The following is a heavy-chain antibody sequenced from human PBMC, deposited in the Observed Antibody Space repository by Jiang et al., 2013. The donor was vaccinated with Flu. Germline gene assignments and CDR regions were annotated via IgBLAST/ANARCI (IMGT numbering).Heavy chain of an antibody. V-gene: IGHV5-51*01. CDR1: YW. J-gene: IGHJ6*03. CDR2: IYPGDSDT. Sequence: YWIGWVRRCPGKPGVDGIIYPGDSDTRYSPSFQGQVTISADKSISTAYLQWSSLKASDTAMYYCARLGAYDFWSGYYRREGYYYYYMDVWGKGTTVTVSS. CDR3: ARLGAYDFWSGYYRREGYYYYYMDV. D-gene: IGHD3-3*01.